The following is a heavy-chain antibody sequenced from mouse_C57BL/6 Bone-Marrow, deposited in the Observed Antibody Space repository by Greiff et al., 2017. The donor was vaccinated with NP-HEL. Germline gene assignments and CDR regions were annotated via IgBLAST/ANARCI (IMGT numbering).Heavy chain of an antibody. CDR1: GYTFTSYW. D-gene: IGHD1-2*01. J-gene: IGHJ2*01. Sequence: QVQLQQPGAELVKPGASVKLSCKASGYTFTSYWMHWVKQRPGQGLEWIGMIHPNSGSTNYNEKFKSKATLTVDKSSSPAYMQLSSLTSEDSAVYYCARFITTVFDYWGQGTTLTVSS. CDR3: ARFITTVFDY. CDR2: IHPNSGST. V-gene: IGHV1-64*01.